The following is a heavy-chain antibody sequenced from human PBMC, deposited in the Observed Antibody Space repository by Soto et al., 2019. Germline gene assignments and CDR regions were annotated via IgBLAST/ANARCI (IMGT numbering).Heavy chain of an antibody. CDR2: ISYDGSNK. D-gene: IGHD3-22*01. Sequence: QVQLVESGGGVVQPGRSLRLSCAASGFTFSSYGMHWVRQAPGKGLEWVAVISYDGSNKYYADSVKGRFTISRDNSKNTLYQQMNSLRAEDTAVYYCAKVHRSKYYYDSSGYYYYGMDVWGQGTTVTVSS. V-gene: IGHV3-30*18. CDR3: AKVHRSKYYYDSSGYYYYGMDV. CDR1: GFTFSSYG. J-gene: IGHJ6*02.